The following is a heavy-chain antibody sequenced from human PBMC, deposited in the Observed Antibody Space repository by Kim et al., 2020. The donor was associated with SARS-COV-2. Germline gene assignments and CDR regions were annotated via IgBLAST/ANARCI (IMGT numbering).Heavy chain of an antibody. D-gene: IGHD4-17*01. Sequence: KVQGRVTITADESTSTAYMELSSLRSEDTAVYYCGRTTVTDYYYYYGMDVWGQGTTVTVSS. V-gene: IGHV1-69*01. J-gene: IGHJ6*02. CDR3: GRTTVTDYYYYYGMDV.